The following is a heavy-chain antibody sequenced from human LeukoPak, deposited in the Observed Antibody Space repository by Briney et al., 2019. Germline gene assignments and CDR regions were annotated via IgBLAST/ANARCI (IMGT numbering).Heavy chain of an antibody. CDR2: ISSSSSYI. CDR1: GFTFSSYS. J-gene: IGHJ4*02. V-gene: IGHV3-21*01. Sequence: GGSLRLSCAASGFTFSSYSMNWVRQAPGKGLEWVSSISSSSSYIYYADSVKGRFTISRDNAKNSLHLQMNSLRAEDTAVYYCARGPRKESGWYAYWGQGTLVTVSS. CDR3: ARGPRKESGWYAY. D-gene: IGHD6-19*01.